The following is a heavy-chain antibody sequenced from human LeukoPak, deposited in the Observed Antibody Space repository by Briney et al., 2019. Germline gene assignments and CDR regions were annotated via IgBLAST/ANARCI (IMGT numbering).Heavy chain of an antibody. Sequence: GGSLRLSCAASGFTFSSYGMHWVRQAPGKGLEWVAVISYDGSNKYYADSVKGRFTISRDNSKNTLYLQMNSLRAEDTAVYYCAKSLAVAGTVPASPIDYWGQGTLVTVSS. CDR1: GFTFSSYG. J-gene: IGHJ4*02. CDR3: AKSLAVAGTVPASPIDY. D-gene: IGHD6-19*01. CDR2: ISYDGSNK. V-gene: IGHV3-30*18.